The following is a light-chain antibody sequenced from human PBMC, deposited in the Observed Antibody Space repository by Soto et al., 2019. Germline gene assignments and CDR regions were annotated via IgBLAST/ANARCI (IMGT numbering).Light chain of an antibody. V-gene: IGKV3-11*01. Sequence: EIVLTQSPVTLSLSPGERATLSCRASQSVTTFLAWYQQKPGQAPRLHIYVASKRATGIPARFSGSGSGTDFTLTISSLEPEDFAVYYCQQRTNWPLTFGGWTKVEIK. CDR1: QSVTTF. J-gene: IGKJ4*01. CDR2: VAS. CDR3: QQRTNWPLT.